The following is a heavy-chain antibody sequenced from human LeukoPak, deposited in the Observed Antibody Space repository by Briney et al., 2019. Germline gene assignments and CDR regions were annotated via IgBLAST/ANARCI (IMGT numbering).Heavy chain of an antibody. CDR3: AREEEYYYYGMDV. CDR2: ISSSGSTI. J-gene: IGHJ6*02. V-gene: IGHV3-48*04. Sequence: GGSLRLSCAASGFTFSSYAMSWVRQAPGKGLEWVSYISSSGSTIYYADSVKGRFTISRDNAKNSLYLQMNSLRAEDTAVYYCAREEEYYYYGMDVWGQGTTVTVSS. CDR1: GFTFSSYA.